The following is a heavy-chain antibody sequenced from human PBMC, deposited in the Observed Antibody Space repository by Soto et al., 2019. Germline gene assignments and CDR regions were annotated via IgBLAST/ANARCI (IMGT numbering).Heavy chain of an antibody. V-gene: IGHV3-11*01. CDR1: GFIFSNYY. CDR2: ISSRDLSI. J-gene: IGHJ4*02. Sequence: AGSLRLSCTASGFIFSNYYMSWIRQAPGKGLEWVSSISSRDLSIYYADSVKGRFTIFRDNAKNSLFLHMSNLRAADTAVYYCARVSANGRHVNGRDYLDHWGRATLVIVPS. CDR3: ARVSANGRHVNGRDYLDH. D-gene: IGHD2-8*01.